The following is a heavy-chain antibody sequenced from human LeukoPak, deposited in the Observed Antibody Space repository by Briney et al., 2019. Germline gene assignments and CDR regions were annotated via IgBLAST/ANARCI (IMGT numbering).Heavy chain of an antibody. D-gene: IGHD5-18*01. CDR1: GFTFSSYS. V-gene: IGHV3-23*01. J-gene: IGHJ4*02. Sequence: PGGSLRLSCAASGFTFSSYSMNWVRQAPGKGLEWVSAISGSGGSTYYADSAKGRFTISRDNSKNTLYLQMNSLRAEDTAVYYCAKDLGIQLWLVFDYWGQGTLVTVSS. CDR3: AKDLGIQLWLVFDY. CDR2: ISGSGGST.